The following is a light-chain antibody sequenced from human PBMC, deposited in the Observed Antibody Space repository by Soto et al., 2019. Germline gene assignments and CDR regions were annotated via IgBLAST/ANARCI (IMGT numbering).Light chain of an antibody. CDR2: KAS. CDR1: QSIDSW. Sequence: DIQMTQSPSTLSASVGDRVTITCRASQSIDSWLAWYQQKPGKAPNLLIYKASSLESGVPSRFSGSGSGTEFTLTISSRQPDDSATYYCQQFHRYPVTFGQGTKVEI. J-gene: IGKJ1*01. CDR3: QQFHRYPVT. V-gene: IGKV1-5*03.